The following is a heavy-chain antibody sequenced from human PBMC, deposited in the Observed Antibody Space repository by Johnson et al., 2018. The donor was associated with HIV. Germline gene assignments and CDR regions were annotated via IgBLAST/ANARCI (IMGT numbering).Heavy chain of an antibody. CDR1: GFTVSSNY. V-gene: IGHV3-66*01. J-gene: IGHJ3*01. CDR2: IYSGVST. D-gene: IGHD6-13*01. CDR3: AKGGEVWYGSFDF. Sequence: VQLVESGGGLVQPGGSLRLSCAASGFTVSSNYMNWVRQAPGKGLAWVSVIYSGVSTFYADSVKGRFTISRDNSKNTLYLQMNNLRAEDTAVYYCAKGGEVWYGSFDFWGQGTMAIVSS.